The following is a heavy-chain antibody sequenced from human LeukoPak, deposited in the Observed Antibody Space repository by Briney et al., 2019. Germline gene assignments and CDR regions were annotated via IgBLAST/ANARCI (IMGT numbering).Heavy chain of an antibody. CDR2: IWYDGSNK. Sequence: GGSLRLSCAASGFTFSSYGMHWVRQAPGKGLEWVAVIWYDGSNKYYADSVKGRFTISRDNSKNTLYLQMNSLRAEDTAVYYCARGTDTKPFWSGYWVDVWGQGTTVTVSS. V-gene: IGHV3-33*01. CDR1: GFTFSSYG. J-gene: IGHJ6*02. D-gene: IGHD3-3*01. CDR3: ARGTDTKPFWSGYWVDV.